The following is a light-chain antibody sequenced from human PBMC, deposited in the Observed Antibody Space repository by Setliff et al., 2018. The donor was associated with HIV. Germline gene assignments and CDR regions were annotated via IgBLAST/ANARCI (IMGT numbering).Light chain of an antibody. Sequence: QSALTQPASVSGSPGQSITISCTGTSSDIGRYNYVSWYQQYPGKGPTLVIFDVSERPSGVYNLFSGSKSGNTASIIISGLQPDDEADYYCCSYARGSTYVFGSGTKVTV. CDR2: DVS. CDR3: CSYARGSTYV. CDR1: SSDIGRYNY. J-gene: IGLJ1*01. V-gene: IGLV2-14*03.